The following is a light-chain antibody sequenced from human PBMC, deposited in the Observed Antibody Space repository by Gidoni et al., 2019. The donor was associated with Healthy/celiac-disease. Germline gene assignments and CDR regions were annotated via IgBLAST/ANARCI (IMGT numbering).Light chain of an antibody. CDR3: QQLISYPFT. CDR2: AAS. CDR1: QGFNSY. V-gene: IGKV1-9*01. Sequence: DIQLTQSPSFLSASVGDRVTITCRASQGFNSYLAWYQQKPGKAPKLLIYAASTLQSGVPSRFSGSGSGTELSLTISSLQSEDVATYYCQQLISYPFTFGPGTKVDIK. J-gene: IGKJ3*01.